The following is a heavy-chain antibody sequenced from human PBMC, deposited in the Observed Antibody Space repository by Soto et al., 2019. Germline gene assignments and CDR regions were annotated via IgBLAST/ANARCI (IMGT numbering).Heavy chain of an antibody. D-gene: IGHD6-19*01. CDR2: ISHDGNKE. CDR3: ARGHSSGWLFDH. V-gene: IGHV3-30*03. Sequence: HPGGSLRLSCAASGFSFSNYGIHWVRQAPGKGLEWVAVISHDGNKEYYADSVKGRFTISRDNSKNTLYLQMNSLRAEDTAVYYCARGHSSGWLFDHWGQGTLVTVSS. J-gene: IGHJ4*02. CDR1: GFSFSNYG.